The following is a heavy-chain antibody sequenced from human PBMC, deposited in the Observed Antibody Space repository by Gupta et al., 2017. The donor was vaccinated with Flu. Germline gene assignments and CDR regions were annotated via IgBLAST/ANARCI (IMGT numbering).Heavy chain of an antibody. CDR2: IYYSGST. CDR3: ARDGSGWVDY. CDR1: GGSISSYY. J-gene: IGHJ4*02. D-gene: IGHD6-19*01. Sequence: QVQLQESGPGLVKPSETLSLTCTVSGGSISSYYWSWIRQPPGKGLEWIGYIYYSGSTNYNPSLKSRVTISVDTSKNQFSLKLSYVTAADTAVYDCARDGSGWVDYGGQGTLVTVSS. V-gene: IGHV4-59*01.